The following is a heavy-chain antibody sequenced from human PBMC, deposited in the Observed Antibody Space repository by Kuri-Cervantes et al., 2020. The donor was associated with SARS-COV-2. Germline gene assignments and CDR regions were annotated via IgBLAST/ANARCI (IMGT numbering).Heavy chain of an antibody. J-gene: IGHJ4*02. V-gene: IGHV1-24*01. CDR3: ATDFGYSSSSHADY. D-gene: IGHD6-6*01. CDR2: FDPEDGDT. CDR1: GDTLTDLY. Sequence: ASVKVSCKVAGDTLTDLYMHWVRQAPGKGLEWRGGFDPEDGDTIYAQQFQGRVTMTEETSTDTAYMELSSLRSEDTAVYYCATDFGYSSSSHADYWGQGTLVTVSS.